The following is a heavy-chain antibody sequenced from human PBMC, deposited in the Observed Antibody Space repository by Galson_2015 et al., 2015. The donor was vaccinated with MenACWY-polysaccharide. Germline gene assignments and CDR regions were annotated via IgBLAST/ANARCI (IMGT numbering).Heavy chain of an antibody. CDR2: ISANTRST. V-gene: IGHV3-23*01. J-gene: IGHJ6*03. Sequence: SLRLSCAASGFSFSSYSMSWVRQAPGKGLEWVSSISANTRSTYYTDSVKGRFTISRDNSKNTLFLQMNSLRAEDTAVYFCARDACSSVNCYSYFFYYMDVWGKGTTVSVSS. CDR3: ARDACSSVNCYSYFFYYMDV. D-gene: IGHD2-2*01. CDR1: GFSFSSYS.